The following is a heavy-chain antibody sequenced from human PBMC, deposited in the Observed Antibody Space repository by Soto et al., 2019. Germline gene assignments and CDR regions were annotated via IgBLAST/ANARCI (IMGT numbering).Heavy chain of an antibody. CDR3: RRGQRFSDRFDP. J-gene: IGHJ5*02. CDR1: GGTISGYY. D-gene: IGHD3-3*01. V-gene: IGHV4-4*07. CDR2: IYSSGNT. Sequence: SETLSLTCSVSGGTISGYYSTWIRQPAGKGLEWIGRIYSSGNTKYNTSLQSRVTMSLTTSNNQFSLRLTSVTAADTAVYYCRRGQRFSDRFDPWGQGTLVTVSS.